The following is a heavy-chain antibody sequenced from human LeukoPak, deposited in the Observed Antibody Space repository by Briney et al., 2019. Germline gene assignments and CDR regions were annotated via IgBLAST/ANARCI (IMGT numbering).Heavy chain of an antibody. CDR3: ARTFVSEDILTGYPINWFDP. CDR1: GGSISSGGYY. V-gene: IGHV4-31*03. J-gene: IGHJ5*02. D-gene: IGHD3-9*01. Sequence: SETLSLTCTVSGGSISSGGYYWSWIRQPPGKGLEWIEYIYYSGSTYHNPSLKSRVTISVDTSKNQFSLKLSSVTAADTAVYYCARTFVSEDILTGYPINWFDPWGQGTLVTVSS. CDR2: IYYSGST.